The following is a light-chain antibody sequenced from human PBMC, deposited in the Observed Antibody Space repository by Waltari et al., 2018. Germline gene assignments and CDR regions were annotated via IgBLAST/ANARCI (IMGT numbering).Light chain of an antibody. Sequence: QSALTQAASVSGYPGQSITISCTGTNSDLGRYDYVSWYQQHPGKAPKLVIYDVNNRPSGVSNRFSGSKSDNTASLTISGLQAEDEADYYCAYYTGGSTLVLFGGVTRLTVL. CDR2: DVN. CDR3: AYYTGGSTLVL. V-gene: IGLV2-14*03. CDR1: NSDLGRYDY. J-gene: IGLJ3*02.